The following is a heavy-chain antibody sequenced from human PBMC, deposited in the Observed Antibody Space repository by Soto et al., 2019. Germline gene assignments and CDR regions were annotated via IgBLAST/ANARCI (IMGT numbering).Heavy chain of an antibody. J-gene: IGHJ6*03. CDR3: ARRKGDWNQYYYYYYMDV. V-gene: IGHV4-59*08. D-gene: IGHD1-1*01. CDR2: IYYSGST. Sequence: PSETLSLTCTVSGGSISSYYWSWIRQPPGKGLEWIGYIYYSGSTNYNPSLKSRVTISVDTSKNQFSLKLSSVTAADTAVYYCARRKGDWNQYYYYYYMDVWGKGTTVTVSS. CDR1: GGSISSYY.